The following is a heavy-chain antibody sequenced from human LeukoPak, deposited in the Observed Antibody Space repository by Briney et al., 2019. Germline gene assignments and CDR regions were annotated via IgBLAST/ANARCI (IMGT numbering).Heavy chain of an antibody. CDR2: IYHSGST. V-gene: IGHV4-30-2*01. Sequence: SETLSLTCAVSGGSISSGGYSWSWIRQPPGKGLEWIGYIYHSGSTDYNPSLKSRVTISVDRSKNQFSLKLSSVTAADTAVYYCARGGSWLSGYYSYFDYWGQGTLVTVSS. D-gene: IGHD3-22*01. J-gene: IGHJ4*02. CDR1: GGSISSGGYS. CDR3: ARGGSWLSGYYSYFDY.